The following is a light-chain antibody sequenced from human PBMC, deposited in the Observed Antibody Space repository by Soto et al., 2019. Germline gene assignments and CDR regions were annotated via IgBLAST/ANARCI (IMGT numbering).Light chain of an antibody. CDR3: SSYTSSSTGLYV. Sequence: QSALTQPASVSGSPGQSITISCTGTSSDVGGYNYVSWYQQHPGKAPKLMIYEVSNRPSGVSNRFSGSKSGNTASLTISGLQAEDEADYSCSSYTSSSTGLYVFGTGTKLTVL. V-gene: IGLV2-14*01. J-gene: IGLJ1*01. CDR2: EVS. CDR1: SSDVGGYNY.